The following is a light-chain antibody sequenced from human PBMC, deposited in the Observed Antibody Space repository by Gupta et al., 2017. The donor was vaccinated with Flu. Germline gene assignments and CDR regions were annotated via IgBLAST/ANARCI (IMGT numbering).Light chain of an antibody. CDR2: YAS. V-gene: IGKV6-21*01. Sequence: PDFQSVTPKEKVTITCRASQRIGSSLNWYQQKPDQSPKLLIKYASQYCSGVPSRFSGSGSGTDFTLTTNSLEAEDAATYYCHQSSSLPWTFGQGTKVEI. J-gene: IGKJ1*01. CDR3: HQSSSLPWT. CDR1: QRIGSS.